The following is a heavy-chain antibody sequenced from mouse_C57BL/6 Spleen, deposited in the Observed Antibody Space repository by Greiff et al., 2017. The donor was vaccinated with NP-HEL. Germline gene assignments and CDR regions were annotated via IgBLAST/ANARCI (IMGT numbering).Heavy chain of an antibody. CDR1: GYTFTDYY. J-gene: IGHJ2*01. D-gene: IGHD4-1*01. V-gene: IGHV1-76*01. CDR3: GREGDWDYFDY. Sequence: VQLMESGAELVRPGASVKLSCKASGYTFTDYYINWVKQRPGQGLEWIARIYPGSGNTYYNEKFKGKATLTAEKSSSTAYMQLSSLTSEDSAVYFCGREGDWDYFDYWGQGTTLTVSS. CDR2: IYPGSGNT.